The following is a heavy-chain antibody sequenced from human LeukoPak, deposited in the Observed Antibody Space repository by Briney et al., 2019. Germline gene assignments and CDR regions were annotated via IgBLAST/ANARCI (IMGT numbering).Heavy chain of an antibody. CDR2: ISPTGTDC. V-gene: IGHV3-21*01. Sequence: PAGSLRLSCAASGFTFNSCGFNWVRRAPGKGLEGVSSISPTGTDCYYADSVRGRFTISRDNAKKSMYLHMASLRDEDTAVYYCATETIGRHYDYWGQGTLLTVSS. CDR1: GFTFNSCG. J-gene: IGHJ4*02. D-gene: IGHD1-14*01. CDR3: ATETIGRHYDY.